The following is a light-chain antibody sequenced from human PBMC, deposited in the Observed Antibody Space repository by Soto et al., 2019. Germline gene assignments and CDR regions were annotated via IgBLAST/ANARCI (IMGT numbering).Light chain of an antibody. CDR3: QQRSNWPPWT. J-gene: IGKJ1*01. V-gene: IGKV3-11*01. CDR2: DAS. CDR1: QSVSSY. Sequence: EIVLTQSPATLSVSPGERATLSCRASQSVSSYLAWYQQKPGQAPRLLLYDASNRATGIPARFSGSGSGTDFTLPISSLEPEDFAVYYCQQRSNWPPWTFGQGTKVDI.